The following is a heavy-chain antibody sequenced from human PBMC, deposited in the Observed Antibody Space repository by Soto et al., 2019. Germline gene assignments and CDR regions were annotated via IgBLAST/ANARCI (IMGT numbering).Heavy chain of an antibody. CDR1: GFTFIKAW. CDR3: STGGKYNSTDI. J-gene: IGHJ6*02. V-gene: IGHV3-15*01. CDR2: IKGKTDGGTI. Sequence: PWGSLRLSCVASGFTFIKAWMSFCRHSALKWREWVVGIKGKTDGGTIYYAAPVKGRFTISRDDSKNTLYLQMNSLRTEDTAVYKCSTGGKYNSTDIWGRGTTATSP. D-gene: IGHD1-26*01.